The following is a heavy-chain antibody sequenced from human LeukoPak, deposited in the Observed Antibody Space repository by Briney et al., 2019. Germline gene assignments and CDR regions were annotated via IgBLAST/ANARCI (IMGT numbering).Heavy chain of an antibody. CDR1: GGSISSSNW. Sequence: SGTLSLTCAVSGGSISSSNWWSWVRQPPGKGLEWIGEIYHSGSTNYNPSLKSRVTISVDKSKNQFSLKLSSVTAADTAVYYWARRRYFDWLLSAFDIWGQGTMVTVSS. V-gene: IGHV4-4*02. CDR2: IYHSGST. CDR3: ARRRYFDWLLSAFDI. J-gene: IGHJ3*02. D-gene: IGHD3-9*01.